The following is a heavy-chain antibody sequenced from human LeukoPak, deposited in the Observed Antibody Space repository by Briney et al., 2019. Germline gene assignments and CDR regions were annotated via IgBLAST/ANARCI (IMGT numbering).Heavy chain of an antibody. CDR2: IIPIFGTA. CDR1: GGTFSSYA. J-gene: IGHJ4*02. V-gene: IGHV1-69*06. D-gene: IGHD5-18*01. Sequence: AVKVSCKASGGTFSSYALSWVRQAPGQGLEWMGGIIPIFGTANYAQKLQGRVTITADKSTSTAYMERSSRRSEDRAVYYCARMFPRGYRYGRFVYWGQGDLVTVSS. CDR3: ARMFPRGYRYGRFVY.